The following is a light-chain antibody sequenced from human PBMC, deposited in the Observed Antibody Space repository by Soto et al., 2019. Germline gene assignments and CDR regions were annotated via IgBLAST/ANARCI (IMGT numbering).Light chain of an antibody. CDR2: EVS. CDR3: CSFTRSFTWV. Sequence: QSALTQPASVSGSPGQSITISCTGTSSDVGAYNYVSWFQQHPGKVPKLIIYEVSTRPSGVSNRFSGSKSGNMASLTISGLQAEDEADYYCCSFTRSFTWVFGGGTQLTVL. V-gene: IGLV2-14*01. CDR1: SSDVGAYNY. J-gene: IGLJ3*02.